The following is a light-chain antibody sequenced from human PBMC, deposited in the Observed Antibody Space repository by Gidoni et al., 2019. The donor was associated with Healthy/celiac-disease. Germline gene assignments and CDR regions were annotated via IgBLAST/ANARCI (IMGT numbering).Light chain of an antibody. V-gene: IGKV3-15*01. CDR1: QSIGTN. CDR2: GAS. Sequence: DILMTQSPATLSVSPGDRVTLSCRASQSIGTNFAWYQQRPGQAPRLLIYGASTRATGVSARFSGSGSGTEFTLSIKSLQSEDFAVYYCQQYNNWPRTFGQGTKVEIK. J-gene: IGKJ1*01. CDR3: QQYNNWPRT.